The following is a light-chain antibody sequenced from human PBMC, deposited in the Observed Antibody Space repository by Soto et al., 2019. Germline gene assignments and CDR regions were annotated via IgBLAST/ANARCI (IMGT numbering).Light chain of an antibody. CDR3: QQGYSTPFT. V-gene: IGKV1-39*01. Sequence: DIQMTQSPSSLSASIGDRVTITCRARQSISSYLNWYQQKPGKAPKLLIYAASRFQSGVPSRFSGSGSGTDFTLTISSLPPEDFATYYWQQGYSTPFTFGGGTKVEIK. J-gene: IGKJ4*01. CDR2: AAS. CDR1: QSISSY.